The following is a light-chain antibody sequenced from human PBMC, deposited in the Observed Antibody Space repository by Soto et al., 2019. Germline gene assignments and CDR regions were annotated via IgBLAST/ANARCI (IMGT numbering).Light chain of an antibody. J-gene: IGKJ1*01. Sequence: EIVLPHTNCTLSLSPGERATLSCSASQSVTSSYLAWYQQKPGQAPRFLMYGASSRATGIPDRFSGRGSGTDFTLTISRLEPEDFAVYYCQQYGTSPTTFGQGTEVDI. CDR3: QQYGTSPTT. V-gene: IGKV3-20*01. CDR1: QSVTSSY. CDR2: GAS.